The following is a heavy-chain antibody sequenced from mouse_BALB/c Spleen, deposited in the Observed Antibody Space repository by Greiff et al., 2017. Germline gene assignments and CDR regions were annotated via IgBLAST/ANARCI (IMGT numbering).Heavy chain of an antibody. D-gene: IGHD2-4*01. J-gene: IGHJ4*01. CDR1: GFTFSSYG. V-gene: IGHV5-6-3*01. CDR2: INSNGGST. Sequence: EVHLVESGGGLVQPGGSLKLSCAASGFTFSSYGMSWVRQTPDKRLELVATINSNGGSTYYPDSVKGRFTISRDNAKNTLYLQMSSLKSEDTAMYYCARDRYDYDEGGAMDYWGQGTSVTVSS. CDR3: ARDRYDYDEGGAMDY.